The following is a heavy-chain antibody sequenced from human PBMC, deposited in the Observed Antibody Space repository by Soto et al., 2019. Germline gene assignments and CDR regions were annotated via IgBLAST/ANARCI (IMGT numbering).Heavy chain of an antibody. CDR2: IKTDGSGA. CDR3: ARDLIYGSGSYAY. Sequence: EVQLVESGGGLVQPGGSLRLSCAASGFTFSSYWMHWVRQAPGKGLVWVSRIKTDGSGANYADSVKGRFTISRDNAKNTLYLQMNSLRAEYTAVYYCARDLIYGSGSYAYWCQGTLVTVSS. D-gene: IGHD3-10*01. CDR1: GFTFSSYW. V-gene: IGHV3-74*01. J-gene: IGHJ4*02.